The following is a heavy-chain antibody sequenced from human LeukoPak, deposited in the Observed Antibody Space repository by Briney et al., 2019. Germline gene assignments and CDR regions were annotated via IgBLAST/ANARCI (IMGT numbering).Heavy chain of an antibody. CDR2: INHSGST. CDR1: GGSFSGYH. Sequence: PSETLSLTCGVYGGSFSGYHWNWIRQPPGEGLEWIGEINHSGSTNYNPSLKSRVTISVDTSKKQFSLRLSSVTAADTAVYFCARGVRIAVADPHLDYRGQGTLVTVSS. J-gene: IGHJ4*02. CDR3: ARGVRIAVADPHLDY. V-gene: IGHV4-34*01. D-gene: IGHD6-19*01.